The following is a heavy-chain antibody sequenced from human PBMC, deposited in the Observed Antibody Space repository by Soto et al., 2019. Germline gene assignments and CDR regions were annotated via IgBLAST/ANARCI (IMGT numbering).Heavy chain of an antibody. CDR3: AKDTLRFLEWLLSGYFDY. V-gene: IGHV1-3*01. Sequence: ASVKVSCKASGYTFTSYAMHWVRQAPGQRLEWMGWINAGNGNTKYSQKFQGRVTITADKSTSTAYMELSSLRSEDTAVYYCAKDTLRFLEWLLSGYFDYWGQGTLVTVSS. CDR1: GYTFTSYA. CDR2: INAGNGNT. D-gene: IGHD3-3*01. J-gene: IGHJ4*02.